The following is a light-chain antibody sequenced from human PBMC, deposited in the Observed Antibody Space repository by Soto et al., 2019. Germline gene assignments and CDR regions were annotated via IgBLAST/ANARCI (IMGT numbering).Light chain of an antibody. V-gene: IGLV2-14*01. J-gene: IGLJ1*01. Sequence: QSVLTQPASVSGSHRQSITISCTGTSSDVGAYNYDSWYQQYPGEAPKVIIYDVSHRPAGVSNRFSGSKSGNTASLTISGLQTQDEADYYCSSYTSATTYVFGTGTKVTVL. CDR1: SSDVGAYNY. CDR3: SSYTSATTYV. CDR2: DVS.